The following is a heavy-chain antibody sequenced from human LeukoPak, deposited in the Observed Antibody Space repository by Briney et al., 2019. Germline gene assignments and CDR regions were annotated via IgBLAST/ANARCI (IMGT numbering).Heavy chain of an antibody. J-gene: IGHJ4*02. CDR3: ASGLLWFGELLYLLDY. CDR1: GYTFTSYG. V-gene: IGHV1-18*04. D-gene: IGHD3-10*01. CDR2: ISAYNGNT. Sequence: ASVKVSCKASGYTFTSYGISWVRQAPGQGPEWMGWISAYNGNTNYAQKLQGRVTMTTDTSTSTAYMELRSLRSDDTAVYYCASGLLWFGELLYLLDYWGQGTLVTVSS.